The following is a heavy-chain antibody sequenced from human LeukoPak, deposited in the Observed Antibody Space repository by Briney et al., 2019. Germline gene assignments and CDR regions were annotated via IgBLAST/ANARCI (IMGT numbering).Heavy chain of an antibody. V-gene: IGHV4-59*03. CDR3: ARGYGYVPNYYYDY. D-gene: IGHD5-18*01. Sequence: SETLSLTCSFSGGSISNYYWSWVRQPPGKGLEWIGYVYYSGNGDYNPSLKSRVTVSIDTSKSQFSLRLSSVTAADTASYYGARGYGYVPNYYYDYWGQGTLVTVSS. CDR1: GGSISNYY. CDR2: VYYSGNG. J-gene: IGHJ4*02.